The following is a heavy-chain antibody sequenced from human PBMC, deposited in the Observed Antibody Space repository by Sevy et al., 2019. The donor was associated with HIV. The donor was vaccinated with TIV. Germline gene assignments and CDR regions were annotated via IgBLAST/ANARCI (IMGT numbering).Heavy chain of an antibody. V-gene: IGHV1-69*13. CDR2: IIPIFGTA. D-gene: IGHD6-13*01. J-gene: IGHJ4*02. CDR1: GRTFSNYA. Sequence: ASVKVSCKASGRTFSNYAISWVRQAPGQGLEWMGGIIPIFGTANYVQKFQGRVTITADESTSTAYMELSSLRSEDTAVYYCAKSISWYASFDSWGQGTLVTVSS. CDR3: AKSISWYASFDS.